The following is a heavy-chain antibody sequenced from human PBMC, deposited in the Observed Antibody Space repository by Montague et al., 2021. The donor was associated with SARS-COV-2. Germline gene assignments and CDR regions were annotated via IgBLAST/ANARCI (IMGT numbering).Heavy chain of an antibody. CDR2: MHQSGAT. D-gene: IGHD2-8*01. Sequence: SETLSLTCAVYGGSFSDYYWSWIRQSPGKGLEWIGEMHQSGATNYNPSLKSRATISVDTPNSQFSLRLNSVTAADTAVYYCAGRQGELYHLDIWGQGTLVTVSS. J-gene: IGHJ4*02. V-gene: IGHV4-34*01. CDR3: AGRQGELYHLDI. CDR1: GGSFSDYY.